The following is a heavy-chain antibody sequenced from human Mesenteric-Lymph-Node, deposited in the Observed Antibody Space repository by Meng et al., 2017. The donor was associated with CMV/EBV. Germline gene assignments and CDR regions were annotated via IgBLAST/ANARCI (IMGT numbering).Heavy chain of an antibody. D-gene: IGHD3-22*01. CDR3: ARDLMGYDSSGYYSY. CDR1: GFSLSTSG. CDR2: INSDGSGT. J-gene: IGHJ4*02. V-gene: IGHV3-74*01. Sequence: LTLTCTFSGFSLSTSGMCVSWVRQPPGKGLMWVSRINSDGSGTTYAESVKGRFTISRDNAKNTVFLQMNSLRAEDTALYYCARDLMGYDSSGYYSYWGQGTLVTVSS.